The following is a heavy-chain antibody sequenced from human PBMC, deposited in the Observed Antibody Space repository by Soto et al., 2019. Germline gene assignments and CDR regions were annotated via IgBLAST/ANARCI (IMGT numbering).Heavy chain of an antibody. Sequence: QVQLVQSGAEVKKPGASVKVSCKTSGYPFTSYGINWVRQAPGQGPEWMGWISAYDDKTIYSQKFQGRVTLTADTSTTTAYMELRGLRFDDTAVYYCARDRVIAVPGLLRNWGQGTLVTVSS. D-gene: IGHD6-19*01. CDR2: ISAYDDKT. CDR1: GYPFTSYG. V-gene: IGHV1-18*01. CDR3: ARDRVIAVPGLLRN. J-gene: IGHJ4*02.